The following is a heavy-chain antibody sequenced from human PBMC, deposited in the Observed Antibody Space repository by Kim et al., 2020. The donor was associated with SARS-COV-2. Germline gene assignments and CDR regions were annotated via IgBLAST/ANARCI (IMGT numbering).Heavy chain of an antibody. V-gene: IGHV3-74*01. Sequence: GGSLRLSCAASGFTYSNYWMPWVRQAPGKGLVWVSCTNPDGSATTYADFVEGRFTVSRDNARDTLFLQMNSLTDDDTAVYYCATISGVPDYWGQGTLVTVSS. D-gene: IGHD3-3*02. CDR2: TNPDGSAT. CDR3: ATISGVPDY. J-gene: IGHJ4*02. CDR1: GFTYSNYW.